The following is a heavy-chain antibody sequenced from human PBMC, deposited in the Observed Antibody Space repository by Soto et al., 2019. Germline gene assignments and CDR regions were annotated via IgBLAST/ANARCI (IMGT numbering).Heavy chain of an antibody. J-gene: IGHJ5*02. CDR3: ARDLSSSSENWFDP. CDR2: MYHSGNT. CDR1: GYSVSSGYY. D-gene: IGHD6-6*01. Sequence: LETLSLTCAVSGYSVSSGYYWAWIRQPPGKGLEWIGSMYHSGNTYHNPSLKSRVTISVDTSKNQFSLKLSSVTAADTALYYCARDLSSSSENWFDPWGQGILVTVSS. V-gene: IGHV4-38-2*02.